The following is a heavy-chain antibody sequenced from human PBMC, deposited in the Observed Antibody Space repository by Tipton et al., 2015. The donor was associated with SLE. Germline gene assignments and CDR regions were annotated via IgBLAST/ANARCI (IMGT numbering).Heavy chain of an antibody. Sequence: TLSLTCTVSGDSLSTNYWKWIRQPAGKGLEWIGRMYGSGSPTHYNPSLESRVTMSVDTSQKQFSLKLTSVTAADTAVYYCARHGLQWLTPAEYFQYWGQGTLITVSS. D-gene: IGHD6-19*01. CDR2: MYGSGSP. CDR1: GDSLSTNY. V-gene: IGHV4-4*07. J-gene: IGHJ1*01. CDR3: ARHGLQWLTPAEYFQY.